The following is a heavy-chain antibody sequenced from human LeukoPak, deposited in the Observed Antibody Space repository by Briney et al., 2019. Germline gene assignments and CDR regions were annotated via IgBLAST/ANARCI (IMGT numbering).Heavy chain of an antibody. Sequence: GGSLRLSCAASGFTFINAWMSWVRQAPGKGLEWVANINQDGSEKDYVDSVKGRFTISRDNVKNSLYLQMNSLRAEDTAVYYCARLNSGSYPNYWGQGTLVTVSS. V-gene: IGHV3-7*04. CDR3: ARLNSGSYPNY. CDR1: GFTFINAW. D-gene: IGHD3-10*01. J-gene: IGHJ4*02. CDR2: INQDGSEK.